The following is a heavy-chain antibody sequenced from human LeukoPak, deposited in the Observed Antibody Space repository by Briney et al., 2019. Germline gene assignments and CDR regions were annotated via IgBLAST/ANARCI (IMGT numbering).Heavy chain of an antibody. CDR2: ISTSGST. J-gene: IGHJ4*02. D-gene: IGHD2-2*01. Sequence: PSETLSLTCTVSGGSISSYYWSWIRQPAGKGLESIGHISTSGSTNYNPSLKSRVTISVDTSKNQFSLKLIPVTAADTAVYYCARVKAAAAGGGYFDYWGQGNLVTVSS. V-gene: IGHV4-4*07. CDR3: ARVKAAAAGGGYFDY. CDR1: GGSISSYY.